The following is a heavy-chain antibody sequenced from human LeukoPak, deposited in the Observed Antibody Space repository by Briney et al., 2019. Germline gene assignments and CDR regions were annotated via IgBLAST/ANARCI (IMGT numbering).Heavy chain of an antibody. CDR3: ARDHGSSPPLNTYYYDSSGRHAFDI. D-gene: IGHD3-22*01. Sequence: GASVKVSCKVSGYTLTELSMHWVRQAPGKGLEWMGGFDPEDGETIYAQKFQGRVTMTTDTSTSTAYMELRSLRSDDTAVYYCARDHGSSPPLNTYYYDSSGRHAFDIWGQGTMVTVSS. CDR1: GYTLTELS. CDR2: FDPEDGET. V-gene: IGHV1-24*01. J-gene: IGHJ3*02.